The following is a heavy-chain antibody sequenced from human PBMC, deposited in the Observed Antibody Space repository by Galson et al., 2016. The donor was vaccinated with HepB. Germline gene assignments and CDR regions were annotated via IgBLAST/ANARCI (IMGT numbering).Heavy chain of an antibody. CDR2: ITWNSGNI. D-gene: IGHD2-2*01. CDR1: GFNLNDYA. Sequence: SLRLSCAVSGFNLNDYAMHWVRQAPGKGPEWVSSITWNSGNIGYADSVRGRFTISRDNGKMSLYLQMNDRRAEDTALYYCVKDRVFCSSSRCYAGAFEFWGQGTMVTVSS. V-gene: IGHV3-9*01. CDR3: VKDRVFCSSSRCYAGAFEF. J-gene: IGHJ3*01.